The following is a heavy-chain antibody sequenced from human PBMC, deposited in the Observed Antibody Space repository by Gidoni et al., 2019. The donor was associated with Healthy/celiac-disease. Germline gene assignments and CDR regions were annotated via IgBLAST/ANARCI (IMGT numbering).Heavy chain of an antibody. CDR2: IKQDGSEK. CDR1: GFPFSSYW. CDR3: ARLYGSGSYYSSYFDY. D-gene: IGHD3-10*01. J-gene: IGHJ4*02. V-gene: IGHV3-7*04. Sequence: EVQLVESGGGLVQPGGSLRLSCAASGFPFSSYWMSWGRQAPGKGLEWVANIKQDGSEKYYVDSVKGRFTISRDNAKNSLYLQMNSLRAEDTAVYYCARLYGSGSYYSSYFDYWGQGTLVTVSS.